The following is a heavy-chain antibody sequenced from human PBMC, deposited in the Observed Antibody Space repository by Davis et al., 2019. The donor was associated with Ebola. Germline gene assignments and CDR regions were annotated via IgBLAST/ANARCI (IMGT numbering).Heavy chain of an antibody. D-gene: IGHD4-11*01. J-gene: IGHJ4*02. V-gene: IGHV4-4*07. Sequence: SDTLSLTCTVSGDSINSYHWTWIRQPAGKGLEWIGRIYSSGSTNYNPSLKSRVTMSVDTSKNQFSLTLTSVTAADTAVYYCARRASNYNYFDSWGQGTLVTVSS. CDR2: IYSSGST. CDR3: ARRASNYNYFDS. CDR1: GDSINSYH.